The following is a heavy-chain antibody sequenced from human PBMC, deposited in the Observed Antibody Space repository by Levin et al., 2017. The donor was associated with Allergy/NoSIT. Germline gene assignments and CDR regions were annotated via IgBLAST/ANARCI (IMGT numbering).Heavy chain of an antibody. CDR2: ISYDGSNK. V-gene: IGHV3-30-3*01. J-gene: IGHJ6*02. CDR3: ARLAVSDSNYHYYGMDV. Sequence: GGSLRLSCAASGFTFSSYAMHWVRQAPGKGLEWVAVISYDGSNKYYADSVKGRFTISRDNSKNTLYLQMNSLRAEDTAVYYCARLAVSDSNYHYYGMDVWGQGTTVTVSS. CDR1: GFTFSSYA. D-gene: IGHD4-11*01.